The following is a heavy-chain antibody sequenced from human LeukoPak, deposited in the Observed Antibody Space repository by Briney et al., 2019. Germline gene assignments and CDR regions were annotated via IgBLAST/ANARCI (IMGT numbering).Heavy chain of an antibody. CDR1: GYTFTNYD. V-gene: IGHV1-8*03. CDR3: ARDGDYYGSGNFDY. CDR2: MNPNSGNT. Sequence: ASVKVSCKTSGYTFTNYDINWMRQATGQGLEWMGWMNPNSGNTGYAQKFQGRVTITRDTSISTAYMELSSLRSEDTAVYYCARDGDYYGSGNFDYWGQGTLVTVSS. D-gene: IGHD3-10*01. J-gene: IGHJ4*02.